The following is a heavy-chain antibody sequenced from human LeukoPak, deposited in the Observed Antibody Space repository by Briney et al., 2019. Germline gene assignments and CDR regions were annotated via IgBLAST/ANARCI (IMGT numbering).Heavy chain of an antibody. CDR1: GFTFSSYA. Sequence: GGSLRLSCAASGFTFSSYAMSRVRQAPGKRLEWVSAISGSGGSTYYADSVKGRFTISRDNSKNTLYLQMNSLRAEDTAVYYCAKDPDPLKYKTDRPYYYYGMDVWGQGTTVTVSS. CDR2: ISGSGGST. CDR3: AKDPDPLKYKTDRPYYYYGMDV. V-gene: IGHV3-23*01. J-gene: IGHJ6*02. D-gene: IGHD1-14*01.